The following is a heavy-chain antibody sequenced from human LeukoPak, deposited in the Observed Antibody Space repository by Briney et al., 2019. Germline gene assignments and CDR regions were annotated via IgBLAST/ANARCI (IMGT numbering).Heavy chain of an antibody. Sequence: PGGSLRLSCSASGFTFSSYWMSWVRQAPGKGLEWMANINRDGGAQNYVDSVKGRFTISRGNAKNSLFLQMNNLRAEDTALYYCARDGIPTYAFDIWGQGTMVTVSP. CDR1: GFTFSSYW. D-gene: IGHD1-26*01. V-gene: IGHV3-7*01. CDR2: INRDGGAQ. J-gene: IGHJ3*02. CDR3: ARDGIPTYAFDI.